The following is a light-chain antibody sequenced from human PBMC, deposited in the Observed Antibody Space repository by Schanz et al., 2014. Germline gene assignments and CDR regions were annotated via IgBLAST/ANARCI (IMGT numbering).Light chain of an antibody. CDR2: DVS. J-gene: IGLJ3*02. V-gene: IGLV2-14*03. Sequence: QSALTQPASVSGSPGQSITISCTGTRNDVGDYTFVSWYQQHPGKVPKLLIYDVSHRPSGVSNRFSGSKSDNTASLTISGLQAEDEADYYCSSYTTTTWRVFGGGTKLTVL. CDR3: SSYTTTTWRV. CDR1: RNDVGDYTF.